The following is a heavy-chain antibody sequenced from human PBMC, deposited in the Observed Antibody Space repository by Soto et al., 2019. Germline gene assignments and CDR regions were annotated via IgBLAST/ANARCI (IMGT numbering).Heavy chain of an antibody. D-gene: IGHD6-6*01. CDR3: AKDLFSIADRRGLAEIPGGISDAFDI. CDR1: GFTFSSYA. V-gene: IGHV3-23*01. Sequence: GGSLRLSCAASGFTFSSYAMSWVRQAPGKGLEWVSAISGSGGSTYYADSVKGRFTISRDNSKNTLYLQMNSLRAEDTAVYYCAKDLFSIADRRGLAEIPGGISDAFDIWGQGTMVTVSS. CDR2: ISGSGGST. J-gene: IGHJ3*02.